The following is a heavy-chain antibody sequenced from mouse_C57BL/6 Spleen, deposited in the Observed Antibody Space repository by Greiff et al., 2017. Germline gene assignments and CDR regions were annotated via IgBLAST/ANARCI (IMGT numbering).Heavy chain of an antibody. J-gene: IGHJ3*01. CDR2: IYPGSGNT. CDR1: GYSFTSYY. D-gene: IGHD3-2*02. V-gene: IGHV1-66*01. Sequence: VQLVESGPELVKPGASVKISCKASGYSFTSYYIHWVKQRPGQGLEWIGWIYPGSGNTKYNEKFKGKATLTADTSSSTAYMQLSSLTSEDSAVYYCASPDSSGPFAYWGQGTLVTVSA. CDR3: ASPDSSGPFAY.